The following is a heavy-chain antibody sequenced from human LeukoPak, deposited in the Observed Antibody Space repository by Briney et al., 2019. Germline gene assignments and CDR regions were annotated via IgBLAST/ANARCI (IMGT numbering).Heavy chain of an antibody. J-gene: IGHJ4*02. CDR3: ARDPPGIAASGTYY. Sequence: GGSLRLSCAVSGFSVSNNYMNWVRQAPGKGLEWVSLIYSRGGTSYADSVKGRFTISRDSSKNTLFLQMNSLRVEDTAVYYCARDPPGIAASGTYYWGQGTPVTVSS. CDR1: GFSVSNNY. D-gene: IGHD6-13*01. V-gene: IGHV3-53*01. CDR2: IYSRGGT.